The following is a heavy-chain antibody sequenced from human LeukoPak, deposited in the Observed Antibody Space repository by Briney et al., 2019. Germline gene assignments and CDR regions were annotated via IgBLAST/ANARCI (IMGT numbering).Heavy chain of an antibody. CDR1: GFTFISYAM. J-gene: IGHJ5*02. D-gene: IGHD1-26*01. Sequence: GSLRLSCAASGFTFISYAMSRVRQPPCKGLEWIGEIYHNGNTNHNVSLRSRVTISVDRSKNQFSLRLNSVTAADTAVYYCARALSGSYGVDPWGQGTLVTVSS. V-gene: IGHV4-4*02. CDR2: IYHNGNT. CDR3: ARALSGSYGVDP.